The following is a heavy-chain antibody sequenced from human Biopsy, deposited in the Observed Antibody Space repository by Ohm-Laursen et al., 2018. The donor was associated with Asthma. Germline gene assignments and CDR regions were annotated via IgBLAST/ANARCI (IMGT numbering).Heavy chain of an antibody. J-gene: IGHJ5*02. V-gene: IGHV1-2*06. CDR1: GYPFIGYH. Sequence: ASVNVSCQPSGYPFIGYHIHWMRQAPGQGLEWMVRINPNSGATNYEQKFQGRVTMTRDTSISTAYMEVSRLRSDDTAAYYRARGKKSAGDRWFDPWGQGTLVTVSS. D-gene: IGHD6-13*01. CDR3: ARGKKSAGDRWFDP. CDR2: INPNSGAT.